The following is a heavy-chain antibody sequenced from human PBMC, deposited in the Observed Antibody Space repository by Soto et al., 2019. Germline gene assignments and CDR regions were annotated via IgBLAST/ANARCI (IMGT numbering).Heavy chain of an antibody. CDR2: IYWDDDK. V-gene: IGHV2-5*02. Sequence: QITLKESGPTLVKPTQTLTLTGASPGFSLSTSGVGVCWIRQPPGKALEWLPLIYWDDDKRYSPSLKSRLTITKDTSKNQVVLTMTNMDPVDTATYYCARLFDYWGQGTLVTVSS. J-gene: IGHJ4*02. CDR3: ARLFDY. CDR1: GFSLSTSGVG.